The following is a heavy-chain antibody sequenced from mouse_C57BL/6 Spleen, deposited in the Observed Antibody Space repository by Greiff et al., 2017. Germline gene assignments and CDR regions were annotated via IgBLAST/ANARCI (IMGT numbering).Heavy chain of an antibody. D-gene: IGHD4-1*01. CDR1: GFSLTSYG. Sequence: QVQLQQSGPGLVQPSQSLSITCTASGFSLTSYGVHWVRQSPGQGLEWMGVIWRGGSTDYNAAFMSRLGITKDNSKSQVFFKMNSLQADDAAIYYCAKTGTNWYFDVWGTGTTVTVSS. CDR2: IWRGGST. V-gene: IGHV2-5*01. CDR3: AKTGTNWYFDV. J-gene: IGHJ1*03.